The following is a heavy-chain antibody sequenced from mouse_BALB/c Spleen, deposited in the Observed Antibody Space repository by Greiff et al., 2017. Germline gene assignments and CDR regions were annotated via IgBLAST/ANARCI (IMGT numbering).Heavy chain of an antibody. CDR3: GRESYHHGYGYEGY. CDR1: GYSFTGYF. CDR2: INPYNGDT. D-gene: IGHD2-2*01. J-gene: IGHJ2*01. V-gene: IGHV1-37*01. Sequence: EVKLQESGPELVKPGASVKISCKASGYSFTGYFMNWVKQSHGKSLEWIGRINPYNGDTFYNQKFKGKATLTVDKSSSTAHMELLSLTSEDSAVYYCGRESYHHGYGYEGYWGQGTTLTVSS.